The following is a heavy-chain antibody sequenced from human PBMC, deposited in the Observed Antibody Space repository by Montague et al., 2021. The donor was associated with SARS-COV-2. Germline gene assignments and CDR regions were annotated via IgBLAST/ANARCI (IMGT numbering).Heavy chain of an antibody. J-gene: IGHJ6*03. V-gene: IGHV4-34*01. Sequence: SETLSLTCAVYNESFSDYYWSWIRQPPGKGLEWVGEIDHSGAANYNPSLKSRVAISIDTSRTQFSLKLNSVTAADTAVYYCARALFSLRGVYITTYYYSYYMDAWGTGTTVTVSS. CDR2: IDHSGAA. D-gene: IGHD3-10*01. CDR3: ARALFSLRGVYITTYYYSYYMDA. CDR1: NESFSDYY.